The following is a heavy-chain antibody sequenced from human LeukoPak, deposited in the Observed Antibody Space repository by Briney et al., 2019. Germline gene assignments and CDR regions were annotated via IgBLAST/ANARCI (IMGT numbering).Heavy chain of an antibody. J-gene: IGHJ3*02. CDR2: INHSGST. V-gene: IGHV4-34*01. D-gene: IGHD5-18*01. Sequence: SETLSLTCAVYGGYFSGYYLSWIRQPPGKGLWWIGEINHSGSTNYNPSLKSRVTISVDTSKNQFSLKLNSVTAADTAVYYCARGAPKEIQLWLRLRGVAFDIWGQGTMVTVSS. CDR1: GGYFSGYY. CDR3: ARGAPKEIQLWLRLRGVAFDI.